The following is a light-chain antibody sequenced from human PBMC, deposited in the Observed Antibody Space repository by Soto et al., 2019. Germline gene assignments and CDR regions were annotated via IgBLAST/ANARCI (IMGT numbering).Light chain of an antibody. J-gene: IGLJ2*01. Sequence: QAVVTQEPSLTVSPGGTVTLTCGSSTGTVTSAHYPYWFQQKPGQAPRTLIYDTSNKHSWTPARFSGSLLGGKAALTLSGAQPEDEAEYYCLLSDSGTRVVFGGGTKLTVL. CDR3: LLSDSGTRVV. CDR1: TGTVTSAHY. V-gene: IGLV7-46*01. CDR2: DTS.